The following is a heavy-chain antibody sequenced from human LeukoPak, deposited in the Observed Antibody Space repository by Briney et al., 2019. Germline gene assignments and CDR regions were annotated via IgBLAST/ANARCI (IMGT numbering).Heavy chain of an antibody. CDR2: IDGDNGKT. CDR1: GYSFTHYC. J-gene: IGHJ4*02. CDR3: VRGGPNPSGWLLDN. D-gene: IGHD6-19*01. V-gene: IGHV1-3*01. Sequence: ASVKVSCKASGYSFTHYCLHWVRQAPGQRLEWMGCIDGDNGKTQYSQKFLGRLTITRDTSANTAYIEVSSLRSEDTAVYFCVRGGPNPSGWLLDNWGQGTLVTVS.